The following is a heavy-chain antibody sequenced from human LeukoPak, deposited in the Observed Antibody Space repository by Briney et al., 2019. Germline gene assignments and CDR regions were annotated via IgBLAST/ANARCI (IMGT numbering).Heavy chain of an antibody. Sequence: GGSLRLSCAASGFTFSSYEMKWVRQAPEKGLEWLSYIRSSGSTIHYANSVKGRFTISRDNDKNSLYLQMNSLRAEDTALYYCARGGYCSSTSCYVDSFDYWGQGTLVTVSS. V-gene: IGHV3-48*03. J-gene: IGHJ4*02. CDR3: ARGGYCSSTSCYVDSFDY. CDR2: IRSSGSTI. CDR1: GFTFSSYE. D-gene: IGHD2-2*01.